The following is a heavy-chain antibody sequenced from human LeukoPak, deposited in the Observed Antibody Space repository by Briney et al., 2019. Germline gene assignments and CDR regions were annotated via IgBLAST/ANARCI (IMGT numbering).Heavy chain of an antibody. CDR3: ARGLRLLSRSAPAVPHV. CDR1: GGSFSDYY. Sequence: ETLCLTCAVYGGSFSDYYWNWIRQPPGKGLEWIGEINHSQTTNYNPSLKSRVTISVDTSKNQFSLRLSAVTAADTAVYHCARGLRLLSRSAPAVPHVWAKGTTVTVSA. D-gene: IGHD2-21*01. J-gene: IGHJ6*04. CDR2: INHSQTT. V-gene: IGHV4-34*01.